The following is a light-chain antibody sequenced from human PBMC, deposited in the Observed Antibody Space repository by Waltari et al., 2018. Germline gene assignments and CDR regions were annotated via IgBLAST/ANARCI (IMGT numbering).Light chain of an antibody. CDR3: QQYNKYPLT. CDR2: KAS. CDR1: QSIITL. V-gene: IGKV1-5*03. Sequence: CRASQSIITLLAWYQQKPGKAPKLLVYKASSLESGVPSRFSGSGSGTEFTLTISSLQADDFATYYCQQYNKYPLTFGGGTKVEI. J-gene: IGKJ4*01.